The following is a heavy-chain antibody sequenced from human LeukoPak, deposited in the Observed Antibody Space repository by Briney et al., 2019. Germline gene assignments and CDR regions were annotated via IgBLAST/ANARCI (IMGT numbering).Heavy chain of an antibody. D-gene: IGHD3-22*01. CDR2: IIPILGTA. J-gene: IGHJ2*01. CDR3: ARRVSRSYYDSSGYGGWYFDL. V-gene: IGHV1-69*01. CDR1: GGTFSSYA. Sequence: ASVKVSCEASGGTFSSYAISWVRQAPGQGLEWMGGIIPILGTANYAQKFQGRVTITADESTSTAYMELSSLRSEDTAVYYCARRVSRSYYDSSGYGGWYFDLWGRGTLVTVSS.